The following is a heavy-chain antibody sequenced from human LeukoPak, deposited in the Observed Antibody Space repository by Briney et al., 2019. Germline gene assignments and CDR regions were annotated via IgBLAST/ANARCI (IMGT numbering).Heavy chain of an antibody. J-gene: IGHJ4*02. V-gene: IGHV3-11*04. CDR1: GFTFSDFY. CDR2: INASGKTM. Sequence: PGGSLRLSCAASGFTFSDFYMFWIRQAPGKGLEWVSYINASGKTMYYGDSVKGRFTISRDNAKNTLYLQMNSLRAEDTAVYYCARSIVVVTAIGYWGQGTLVTVSP. D-gene: IGHD2-21*02. CDR3: ARSIVVVTAIGY.